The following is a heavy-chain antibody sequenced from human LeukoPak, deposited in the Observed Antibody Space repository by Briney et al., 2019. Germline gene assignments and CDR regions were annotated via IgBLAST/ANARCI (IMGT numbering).Heavy chain of an antibody. D-gene: IGHD3-9*01. CDR2: ISSSSSYI. J-gene: IGHJ6*03. V-gene: IGHV3-21*01. CDR1: GFTFSSYS. Sequence: GGSLRLSCAASGFTFSSYSMNWVRQAPGKGLEWVSSISSSSSYIYYADSVKGRFTISRDNAKNSLYLQMNSLRAEDTAVYYCARTPILTGYYYYYYYYMDVWGKGTTVTVSS. CDR3: ARTPILTGYYYYYYYYMDV.